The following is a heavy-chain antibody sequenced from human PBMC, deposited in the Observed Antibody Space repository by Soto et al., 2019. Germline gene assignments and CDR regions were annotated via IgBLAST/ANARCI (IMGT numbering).Heavy chain of an antibody. D-gene: IGHD1-1*01. CDR1: GFSLTTSGVG. CDR2: IYSNDHK. Sequence: QITLHESGPTLVKPTQTLTLTCPFSGFSLTTSGVGVVWVRQPPGKALEWVAVIYSNDHKRYSPSLETRVRITTDASKNQVDLTMAHMDPADTATYFFAHRPRDATVTDGFYFWGQGSLVTVTS. V-gene: IGHV2-5*01. CDR3: AHRPRDATVTDGFYF. J-gene: IGHJ4*02.